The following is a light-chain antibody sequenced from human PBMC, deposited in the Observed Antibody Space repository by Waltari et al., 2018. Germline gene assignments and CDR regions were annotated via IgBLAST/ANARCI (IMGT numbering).Light chain of an antibody. J-gene: IGLJ1*01. CDR2: EDT. V-gene: IGLV3-10*01. CDR1: ELPRKY. CDR3: YSSDSTGLRV. Sequence: YELTQPPSVSVSPGQTARITCSGHELPRKYAYWFQQKSGQAPRLVLYEDTKRPSGIPGGFSGSSSGTVATVTITGAQVDDEADYYCYSSDSTGLRVFGGGTTVVVL.